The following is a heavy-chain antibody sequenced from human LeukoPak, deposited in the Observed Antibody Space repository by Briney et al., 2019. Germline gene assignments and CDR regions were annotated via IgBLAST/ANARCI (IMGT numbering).Heavy chain of an antibody. CDR2: IHPGEYDT. Sequence: GESPKISFHGPGYRFTSYWIGLVRPIPRKGLEWMGIIHPGEYDTRYSPSIQGRVTISADKSSGTAYLQWRSLKASDTAIYFCARRAHLAQLGVDWFDPWGQGTLVTVSS. D-gene: IGHD3-16*01. V-gene: IGHV5-51*01. J-gene: IGHJ5*02. CDR1: GYRFTSYW. CDR3: ARRAHLAQLGVDWFDP.